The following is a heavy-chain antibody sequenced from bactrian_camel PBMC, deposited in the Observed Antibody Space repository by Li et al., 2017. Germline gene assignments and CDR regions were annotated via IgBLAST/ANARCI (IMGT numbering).Heavy chain of an antibody. D-gene: IGHD2*01. CDR1: GFTFDDHD. J-gene: IGHJ4*01. CDR2: TISSERST. CDR3: GARIAASCAADALRGDYFTV. Sequence: QLVESGGGSVQAGGSLRLSRAASGFTFDDHDMGWFRQAHGDGCELVSTISSERSTYYADSVKGRFTISRDNAKKAVYLQMNNLKPENTAMYYCGARIAASCAADALRGDYFTVWGQGTQVTVS. V-gene: IGHV3S63*01.